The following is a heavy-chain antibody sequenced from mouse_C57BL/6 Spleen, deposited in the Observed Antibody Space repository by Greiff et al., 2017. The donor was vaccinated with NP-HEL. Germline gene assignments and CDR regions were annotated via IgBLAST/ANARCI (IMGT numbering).Heavy chain of an antibody. CDR1: GYSITSGYF. CDR3: APELTGTGAWFAY. CDR2: ISYDGST. Sequence: EVKLEESGPGLVKPSQSLSLTCSVTGYSITSGYFWNWIRQFPGNQLEWMGYISYDGSTNYNPTLKNRTTITRDTSKNPLFLKLNSVTTEDAATYYCAPELTGTGAWFAYWGQGTLVTVSA. J-gene: IGHJ3*01. V-gene: IGHV3-6*01. D-gene: IGHD4-1*01.